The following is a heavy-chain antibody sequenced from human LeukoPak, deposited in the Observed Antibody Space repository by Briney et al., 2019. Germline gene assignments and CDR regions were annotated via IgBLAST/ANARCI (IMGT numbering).Heavy chain of an antibody. CDR1: GFNVSGSY. CDR2: ISTSSSYI. CDR3: ATETKRGYSYGSPTDAFDI. D-gene: IGHD5-18*01. V-gene: IGHV3-21*01. J-gene: IGHJ3*02. Sequence: GGSLRLSCAASGFNVSGSYMNWVRQAPGKGLEWVSSISTSSSYIYYADSVKGRFTSSRDNAKNSLYLQRNSLRAEDTALYYCATETKRGYSYGSPTDAFDIWGQGTMVTVSS.